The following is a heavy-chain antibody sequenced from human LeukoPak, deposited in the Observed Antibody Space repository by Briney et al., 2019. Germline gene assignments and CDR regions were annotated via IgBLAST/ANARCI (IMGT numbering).Heavy chain of an antibody. CDR2: ISYDGSIK. J-gene: IGHJ4*02. CDR3: AKEMEVSPGPDY. CDR1: GFTFSSYG. V-gene: IGHV3-30*18. D-gene: IGHD1-14*01. Sequence: PGGSLRLSCAASGFTFSSYGMHWVRQAPGKGLEWVAVISYDGSIKYFADSVKGRFTISRDNSKSTLYLQMNSLRPEDTAVYYCAKEMEVSPGPDYWGQGTLVTVSS.